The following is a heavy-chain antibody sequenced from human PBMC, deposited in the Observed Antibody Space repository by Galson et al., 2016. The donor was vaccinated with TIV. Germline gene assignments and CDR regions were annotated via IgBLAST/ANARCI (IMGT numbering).Heavy chain of an antibody. J-gene: IGHJ4*02. Sequence: SLRLSCAVSGFTFSSFWMSWVRQAPGKGLEWVALISYDGSNDFYADSVKGRFTISKDNSKNTLDLQMNSLRAEDTAVYYCARDESSGLIDSWGQGTLVSVS. CDR3: ARDESSGLIDS. V-gene: IGHV3-30*03. D-gene: IGHD6-19*01. CDR1: GFTFSSFW. CDR2: ISYDGSND.